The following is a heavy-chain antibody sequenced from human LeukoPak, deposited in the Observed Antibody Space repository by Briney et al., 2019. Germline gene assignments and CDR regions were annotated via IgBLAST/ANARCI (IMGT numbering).Heavy chain of an antibody. V-gene: IGHV4-59*08. Sequence: PSETLSLTCTVSGGSISNYYWSWIRQPPGKGLEWIGYIYYSGSTNYNPSLKSRVTISVDTSKNQFSLKLSSVTAADTAVYYCARRKGDTAMVMFDYWGQGTLVTVSS. CDR2: IYYSGST. D-gene: IGHD5-18*01. CDR1: GGSISNYY. J-gene: IGHJ4*02. CDR3: ARRKGDTAMVMFDY.